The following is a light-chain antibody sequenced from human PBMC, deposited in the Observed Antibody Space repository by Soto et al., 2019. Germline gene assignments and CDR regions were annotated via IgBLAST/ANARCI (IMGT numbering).Light chain of an antibody. V-gene: IGKV3-20*01. Sequence: EIGLTQSPGTLSLSPGERATFSCRASQSVRSNLAWYQQKPGQAPRLVIYGASSRATGIPDRFSGSGSGTDFTLTISRLDPEDFAVYYCQQYGSSPLTFGQGTKVDIK. CDR2: GAS. J-gene: IGKJ1*01. CDR1: QSVRSN. CDR3: QQYGSSPLT.